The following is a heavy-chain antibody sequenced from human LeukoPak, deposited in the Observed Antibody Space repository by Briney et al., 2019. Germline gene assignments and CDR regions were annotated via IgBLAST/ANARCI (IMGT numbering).Heavy chain of an antibody. V-gene: IGHV5-51*01. CDR3: ARHDEALGHFDY. J-gene: IGHJ4*02. Sequence: HGESLKISCKGSGYNFISYWIGWVRQMPGKGLEWMGIIYPGDSDTRYSPSFQGQVTISADKSISTAYLQWSSLKASDTAIYYCARHDEALGHFDYWGQGTLVTVSS. CDR2: IYPGDSDT. CDR1: GYNFISYW.